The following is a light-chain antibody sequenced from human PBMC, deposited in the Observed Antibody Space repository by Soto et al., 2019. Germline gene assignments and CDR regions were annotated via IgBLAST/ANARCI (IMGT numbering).Light chain of an antibody. V-gene: IGKV3-15*01. J-gene: IGKJ5*01. CDR1: QSVSSN. CDR3: QQRLNWQVT. Sequence: EIVMTQSPATLSVSPGERATLSCRASQSVSSNLAWYQQKPGQAPRLLIYGASTRATGIPARFSGSGSGTEFTLTISSLEPEDFAVYYCQQRLNWQVTFGQGTRLEIK. CDR2: GAS.